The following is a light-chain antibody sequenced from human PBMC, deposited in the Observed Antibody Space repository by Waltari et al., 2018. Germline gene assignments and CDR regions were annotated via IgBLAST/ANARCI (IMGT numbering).Light chain of an antibody. CDR2: KIS. J-gene: IGKJ1*01. CDR1: QSLVHSDGNTY. CDR3: MQTTRFWT. Sequence: DIVLTQTPLSSPVTLGQPASISCRSSQSLVHSDGNTYLSWLQQRPGQPPRLLIYKISTRFSGVPDRVSGSGAGTDFTLKISRVEAEDVGVYYCMQTTRFWTFGQGTRVEIK. V-gene: IGKV2-24*01.